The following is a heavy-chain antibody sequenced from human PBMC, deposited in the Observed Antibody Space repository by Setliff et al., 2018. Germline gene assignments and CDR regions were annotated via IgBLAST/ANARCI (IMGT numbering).Heavy chain of an antibody. CDR3: AKEGNKYGYSSGWFDP. Sequence: SETRSLTCTVSGGSIGSSSYYWGWFRQPPGKGLEWIGSVNYSGTSYYNPSLKSRVTLTTDTSTSTAYMELDSLRSDDTAVYYCAKEGNKYGYSSGWFDPWGQGTLVTVSS. D-gene: IGHD6-6*01. J-gene: IGHJ5*02. CDR2: VNYSGTS. V-gene: IGHV4-39*02. CDR1: GGSIGSSSYY.